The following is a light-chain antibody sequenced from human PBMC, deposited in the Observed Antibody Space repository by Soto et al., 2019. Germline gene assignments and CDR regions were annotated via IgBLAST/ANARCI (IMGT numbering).Light chain of an antibody. Sequence: QSALTQPASVSGSPGQSITISCTGTSSDVGGYNYVSWYQQHPGKAAKLMIYDGSNRPSGVSNRFSGSKSGNTASLTISGLQAEDEADYYCSSYTSSSTGVFGTGTKLTVL. CDR1: SSDVGGYNY. J-gene: IGLJ1*01. V-gene: IGLV2-14*01. CDR3: SSYTSSSTGV. CDR2: DGS.